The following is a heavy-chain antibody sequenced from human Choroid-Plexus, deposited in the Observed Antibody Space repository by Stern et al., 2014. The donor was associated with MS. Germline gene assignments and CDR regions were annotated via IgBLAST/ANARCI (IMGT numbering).Heavy chain of an antibody. J-gene: IGHJ1*01. V-gene: IGHV3-23*04. D-gene: IGHD6-19*01. CDR1: GFSFSTYA. CDR2: ISGRGGPP. Sequence: EDQLVESGGGLVQPGGSLRLSCAASGFSFSTYAMSWVRQTPGKGLQWVSVISGRGGPPSYADAVKGRFTISRDNSKNTLYLQMDSLRADDTAVYYCAKWPHHIAVAGTRYFQHWGQGTLVTVSS. CDR3: AKWPHHIAVAGTRYFQH.